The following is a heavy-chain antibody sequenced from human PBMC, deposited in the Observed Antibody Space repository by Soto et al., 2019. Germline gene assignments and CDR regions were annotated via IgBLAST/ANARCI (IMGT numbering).Heavy chain of an antibody. V-gene: IGHV4-31*03. J-gene: IGHJ5*02. Sequence: QVQLQESGPGLVKPSQTLSLTCTVSGGSISSGGYYWSWIRQHPGKGLEWIGYIYNSGSTYYNPSLQSRVTISAATSKNQLSLTLSSVTAANTAVYYCARDPAPWGQGTLVTVSS. CDR3: ARDPAP. CDR2: IYNSGST. CDR1: GGSISSGGYY.